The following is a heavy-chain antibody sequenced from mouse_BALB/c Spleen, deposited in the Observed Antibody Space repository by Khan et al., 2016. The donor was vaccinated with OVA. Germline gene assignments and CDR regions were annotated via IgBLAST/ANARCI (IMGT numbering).Heavy chain of an antibody. CDR2: IFPGDDST. D-gene: IGHD1-1*01. CDR1: GYTFTNYD. J-gene: IGHJ1*01. CDR3: ATHYYGSTLYWYFDV. Sequence: QVQLQQSGAELVKPGASVKLSCKASGYTFTNYDINWVRQRPEQGLEWIGWIFPGDDSTKYNEKFKGKATLTTDKSSSTAYMQLSRLTSEDSAVYFSATHYYGSTLYWYFDVWGAGTTVTVSS. V-gene: IGHV1-85*01.